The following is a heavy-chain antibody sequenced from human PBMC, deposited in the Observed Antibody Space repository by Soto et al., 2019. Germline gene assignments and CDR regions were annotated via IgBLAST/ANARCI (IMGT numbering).Heavy chain of an antibody. J-gene: IGHJ4*02. Sequence: EVQLLESGGGLVQPGGSLRLSCAASGFTFNNYAMSWVRQAPGKGLEWVSAISGSGGSTYYADSVKGRFTISRDNSKNALYLQVNSLRAEDTAVYYCAKARVVVIAWYYFDYWGQGTLVTVSS. V-gene: IGHV3-23*01. CDR3: AKARVVVIAWYYFDY. CDR1: GFTFNNYA. D-gene: IGHD2-21*01. CDR2: ISGSGGST.